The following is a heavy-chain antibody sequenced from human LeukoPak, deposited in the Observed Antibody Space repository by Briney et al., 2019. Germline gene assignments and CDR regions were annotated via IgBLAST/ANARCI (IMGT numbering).Heavy chain of an antibody. Sequence: PSETLSLTCTVSGGSISSYYWSWIRQPAGKGLEWIGRIYTSGSANYNPSLKSRVTMSVDTSKNQFSLKLSSVTAADTAVYYCARDVGPIAVAVGGYYYYMDVWGKGTTVTISS. CDR1: GGSISSYY. CDR2: IYTSGSA. D-gene: IGHD6-19*01. CDR3: ARDVGPIAVAVGGYYYYMDV. V-gene: IGHV4-4*07. J-gene: IGHJ6*03.